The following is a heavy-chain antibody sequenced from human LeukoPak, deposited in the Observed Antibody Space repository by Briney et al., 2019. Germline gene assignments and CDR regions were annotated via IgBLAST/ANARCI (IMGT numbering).Heavy chain of an antibody. Sequence: SVKVSCKASGFTFTSSAMQWVRQARGQRLEWIGWIVVGSGNTNYAQKFQERVTITRDVSTSTAYMELSSLRSEDTAVYYCAAVRYYYDSSGYDYWGQGTLVTVSS. CDR3: AAVRYYYDSSGYDY. D-gene: IGHD3-22*01. J-gene: IGHJ4*02. V-gene: IGHV1-58*02. CDR1: GFTFTSSA. CDR2: IVVGSGNT.